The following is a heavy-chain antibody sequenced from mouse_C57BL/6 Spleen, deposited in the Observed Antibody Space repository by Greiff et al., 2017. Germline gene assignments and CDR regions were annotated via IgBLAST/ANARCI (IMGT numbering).Heavy chain of an antibody. CDR1: GYTFTSYW. Sequence: QVQLKQPGAELVKPGASVKLSCKASGYTFTSYWMQWVKQRPGQGLEWIGEIDPSDSYTNYNQKFKGKATLTVDTSSSPAYMQLSSLTSEDSAVYYCARSEYPYYFDYWGKGTTLTVSS. D-gene: IGHD5-1*01. CDR3: ARSEYPYYFDY. V-gene: IGHV1-50*01. J-gene: IGHJ2*01. CDR2: IDPSDSYT.